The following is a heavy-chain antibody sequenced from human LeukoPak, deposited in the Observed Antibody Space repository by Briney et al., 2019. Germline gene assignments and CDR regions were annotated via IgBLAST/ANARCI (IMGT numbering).Heavy chain of an antibody. CDR2: FSGGIDRA. CDR1: GSTFSSYA. CDR3: ARDWRNYGDFHTFDI. V-gene: IGHV3-23*01. Sequence: GGSLRPSCAASGSTFSSYAMTWVRQAPGKGLEWVSAFSGGIDRAYYADSVKGRFTISRDNSKNTLYLQMSSLRVEDTALYYCARDWRNYGDFHTFDIWGQGTMVTVSS. J-gene: IGHJ3*02. D-gene: IGHD4-17*01.